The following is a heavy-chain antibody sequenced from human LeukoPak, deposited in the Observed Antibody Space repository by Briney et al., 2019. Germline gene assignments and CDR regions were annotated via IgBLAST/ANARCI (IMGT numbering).Heavy chain of an antibody. V-gene: IGHV1-18*01. CDR1: VYIFASYG. J-gene: IGHJ4*02. CDR3: ARDTALIITPGGPDY. Sequence: ASVKVSCKASVYIFASYGISWVRQAPGQGLEWMGWISAYNGDTKYAQNLQGRVTLTTDTSTGTAYMELRSLTSDDTALYYCARDTALIITPGGPDYWGRGTLITVSS. D-gene: IGHD3-10*01. CDR2: ISAYNGDT.